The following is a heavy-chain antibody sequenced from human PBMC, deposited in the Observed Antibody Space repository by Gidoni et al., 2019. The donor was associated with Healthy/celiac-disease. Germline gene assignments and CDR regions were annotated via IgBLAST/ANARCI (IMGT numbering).Heavy chain of an antibody. CDR1: GFTFRSYA. CDR2: ISGSGGST. J-gene: IGHJ3*02. D-gene: IGHD3-22*01. V-gene: IGHV3-23*01. Sequence: EVQLLESGGGLVQPGGSLRLSCAASGFTFRSYAMSWVRQAPGKGLEWVSAISGSGGSTYYADSVKGRFTISRDNSKNTLYLQMNSLRAEDTAVYYCASAYYYDSSGYYSIGAFDIWGQGTMVTVSS. CDR3: ASAYYYDSSGYYSIGAFDI.